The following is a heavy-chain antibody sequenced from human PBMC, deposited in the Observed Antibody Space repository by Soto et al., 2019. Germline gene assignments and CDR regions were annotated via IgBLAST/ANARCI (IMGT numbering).Heavy chain of an antibody. Sequence: PSETLSLTCTVSGGSFKSGSYSWSWIRQPPGKGLEWIGYVYRTGRTSYNPSLKSRVSISMDTSKNQFSLNLDSVTAADTAVYFCARDFAYFDSWGQVTLVTVSS. D-gene: IGHD3-3*01. CDR3: ARDFAYFDS. CDR1: GGSFKSGSYS. J-gene: IGHJ4*02. V-gene: IGHV4-61*01. CDR2: VYRTGRT.